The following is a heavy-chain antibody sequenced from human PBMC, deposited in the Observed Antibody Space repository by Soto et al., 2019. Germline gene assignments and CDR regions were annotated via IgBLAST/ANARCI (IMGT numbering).Heavy chain of an antibody. D-gene: IGHD5-18*01. CDR1: GGTFSSYA. J-gene: IGHJ5*02. CDR3: ARGYSYGYNWFDP. CDR2: IIPIFGTA. Sequence: SVKVSCKASGGTFSSYAISWVRQAPGQGLEWMGGIIPIFGTANYAQKFQGRVTITADESTSTAYMELSSLRSEDTAVYYCARGYSYGYNWFDPWGQGTLVTVSS. V-gene: IGHV1-69*13.